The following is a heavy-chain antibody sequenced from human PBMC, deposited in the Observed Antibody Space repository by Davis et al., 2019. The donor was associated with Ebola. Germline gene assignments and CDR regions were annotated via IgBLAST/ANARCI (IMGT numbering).Heavy chain of an antibody. Sequence: MPSETLSLTCAVSGGSISSGDYSWSWIRQPPGKGLEWIGYIYYSGSTYYNPSLKSRATISVDTSKNQFSLKLSSVTAADTAVYYCARGYSSGWYWFDPWGQGTLVTVSS. CDR3: ARGYSSGWYWFDP. V-gene: IGHV4-30-4*07. CDR2: IYYSGST. D-gene: IGHD6-19*01. J-gene: IGHJ5*02. CDR1: GGSISSGDYS.